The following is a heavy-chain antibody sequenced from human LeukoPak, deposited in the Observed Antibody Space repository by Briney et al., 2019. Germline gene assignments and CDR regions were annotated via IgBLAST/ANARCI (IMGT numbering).Heavy chain of an antibody. CDR1: GFTFSTYA. V-gene: IGHV3-23*01. J-gene: IGHJ3*02. Sequence: LSLTCAASGFTFSTYAMSWVRQAPGKGLGWVTGISGIGGSTYYADSVKGRFTISRDTSKNTVYLQMNSLRDEDTAVYYCARAPGSGIWGQGTMVTVSS. D-gene: IGHD1-26*01. CDR2: ISGIGGST. CDR3: ARAPGSGI.